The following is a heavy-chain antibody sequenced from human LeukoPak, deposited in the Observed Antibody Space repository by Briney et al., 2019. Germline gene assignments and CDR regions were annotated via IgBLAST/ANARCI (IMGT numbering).Heavy chain of an antibody. Sequence: GGSLRLSCAASGFTFSSYGMHWVRQAPGKGLEWVAVISYDGSNKYYADSVKGRFTISRDNSKNTLYLQMNSLRAEDTAVYYCAKVRLTGYYYYYGMDVWGQGTTVTVSS. CDR1: GFTFSSYG. CDR3: AKVRLTGYYYYYGMDV. V-gene: IGHV3-30*18. J-gene: IGHJ6*02. D-gene: IGHD1-14*01. CDR2: ISYDGSNK.